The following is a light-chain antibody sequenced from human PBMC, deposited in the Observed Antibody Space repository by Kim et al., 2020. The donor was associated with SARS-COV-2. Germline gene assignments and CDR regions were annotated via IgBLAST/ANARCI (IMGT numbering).Light chain of an antibody. CDR2: GAS. Sequence: EIVLTQSPGTLSLSPGERLTLSCRASQSVSSSYLAWFQQKPGQPPRLLIDGASRRATGVPDRFSGSGSGTEFTLTISRLEPEDFAVYYCQWYGNSPWTFGQGTKVDIK. CDR1: QSVSSSY. J-gene: IGKJ1*01. V-gene: IGKV3-20*01. CDR3: QWYGNSPWT.